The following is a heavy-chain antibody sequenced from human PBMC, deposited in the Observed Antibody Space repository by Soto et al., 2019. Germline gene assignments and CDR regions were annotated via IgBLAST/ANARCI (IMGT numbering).Heavy chain of an antibody. V-gene: IGHV1-69*12. D-gene: IGHD3-10*01. CDR2: IIPIFGTA. J-gene: IGHJ5*02. Sequence: QVQLVQSGAEVKKPGSSVKVSCKASGGTFSSYAISWVRQAPGQGLEWMGGIIPIFGTANYAQKFQGRVTITADEYTSTAYMELSSLRSEDTAVYYCARTQTEPRITYNWFDPWGQGTLVTVSS. CDR3: ARTQTEPRITYNWFDP. CDR1: GGTFSSYA.